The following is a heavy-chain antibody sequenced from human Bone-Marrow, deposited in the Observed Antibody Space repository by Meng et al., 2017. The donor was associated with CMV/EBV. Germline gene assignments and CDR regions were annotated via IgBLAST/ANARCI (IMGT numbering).Heavy chain of an antibody. CDR1: GFTFSSYW. Sequence: GESLKISCAASGFTFSSYWMGWVRPAPGKGLEWVANIKQDGSEKYYVDSVKGRFTIPRDNAKNSLYLQMNSLRAEDTAVYYCARTPWAARPPGPYYGMDVWGQGTTVTVSS. CDR3: ARTPWAARPPGPYYGMDV. CDR2: IKQDGSEK. J-gene: IGHJ6*01. V-gene: IGHV3-7*01. D-gene: IGHD6-6*01.